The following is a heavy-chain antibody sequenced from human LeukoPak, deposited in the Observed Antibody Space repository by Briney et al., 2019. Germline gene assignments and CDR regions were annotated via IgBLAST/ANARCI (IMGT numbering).Heavy chain of an antibody. CDR2: ISYDGSNQ. D-gene: IGHD4-17*01. J-gene: IGHJ4*02. V-gene: IGHV3-30*04. CDR3: ARGRTPYGDPIFYFDC. Sequence: GRSLRLSCEASGFTFSSYAMHWVRQAPGKGLEWVAVISYDGSNQYYADSVKGRFTISRDKSKNTLYLQMNSLRAEDTAVYYCARGRTPYGDPIFYFDCWGQGTLVTVSS. CDR1: GFTFSSYA.